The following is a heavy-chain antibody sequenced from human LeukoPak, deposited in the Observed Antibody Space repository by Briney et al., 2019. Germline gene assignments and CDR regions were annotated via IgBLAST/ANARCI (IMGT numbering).Heavy chain of an antibody. CDR3: ARRKGSNYCGSGSYGP. J-gene: IGHJ5*02. CDR1: GGSISSGGYY. Sequence: SETLSLTCTVSGGSISSGGYYWSWIRQPPGKGLEWIGYIYHSGSTYYNPSLKSRVTISVDTSKNQFSLKLSSVTAADTAVYYCARRKGSNYCGSGSYGPWGQGTLVTVSS. V-gene: IGHV4-30-2*03. D-gene: IGHD3-10*01. CDR2: IYHSGST.